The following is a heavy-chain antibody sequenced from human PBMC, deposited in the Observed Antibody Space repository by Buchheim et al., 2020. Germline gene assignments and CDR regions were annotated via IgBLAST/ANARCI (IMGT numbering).Heavy chain of an antibody. D-gene: IGHD3-22*01. Sequence: EVQLVESGGGLVKPGGSLRLSCAASRFTFSNAWMSWVRQAPGKGLEWVGRIKSKTDGGTTDYAAPVKGRFTISRDDSKNTLYLQMNSLKTEDTAVYYCTLAMIVVHRDYWGQGTL. CDR1: RFTFSNAW. J-gene: IGHJ4*02. CDR3: TLAMIVVHRDY. CDR2: IKSKTDGGTT. V-gene: IGHV3-15*01.